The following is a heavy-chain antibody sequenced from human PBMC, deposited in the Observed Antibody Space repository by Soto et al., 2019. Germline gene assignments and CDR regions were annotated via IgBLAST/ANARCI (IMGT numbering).Heavy chain of an antibody. CDR1: GGSFSGYY. CDR3: ARGGRIVVVPAAIDGYNWFDP. V-gene: IGHV4-34*01. J-gene: IGHJ5*02. CDR2: INHSGST. D-gene: IGHD2-2*02. Sequence: ETLSLTCAVYGGSFSGYYWSWIRQPPGKGLEWIGEINHSGSTNYNPSLKSRVTISVDTSKNQFSLKLSSVTAADAAVYYCARGGRIVVVPAAIDGYNWFDPWGQGTLVTVSS.